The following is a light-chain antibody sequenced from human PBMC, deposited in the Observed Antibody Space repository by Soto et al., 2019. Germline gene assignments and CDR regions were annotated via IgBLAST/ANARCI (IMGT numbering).Light chain of an antibody. Sequence: IVLPQSPGTLSLSPGERATLSCRASQSVTSNYLAWYQHKPGQPPRHLIYGASTRATGIPGRFSGSGSGTEFTLTISSLQSEDFAVYYCQHYYNWPRTFGQGTKVDIK. V-gene: IGKV3-15*01. CDR2: GAS. CDR3: QHYYNWPRT. J-gene: IGKJ1*01. CDR1: QSVTSN.